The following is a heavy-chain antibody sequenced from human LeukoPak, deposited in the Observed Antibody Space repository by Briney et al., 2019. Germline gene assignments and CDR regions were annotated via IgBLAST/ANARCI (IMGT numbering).Heavy chain of an antibody. D-gene: IGHD3-16*02. V-gene: IGHV4-34*01. CDR1: GGSFSGYY. CDR3: ARRGDYVWGSYRSLVAFDI. CDR2: INHSGST. Sequence: PSETLSLTCAVYGGSFSGYYWSWIRPPPGKGLEWIGEINHSGSTNYNPSLKSRVTISVDTSKNQFSLKLSSVTAADTAVYYCARRGDYVWGSYRSLVAFDIWGQGTMVTVSS. J-gene: IGHJ3*02.